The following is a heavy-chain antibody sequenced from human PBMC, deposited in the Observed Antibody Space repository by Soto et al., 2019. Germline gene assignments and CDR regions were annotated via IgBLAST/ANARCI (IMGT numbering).Heavy chain of an antibody. CDR3: ARDALAATNRGYYGMDV. CDR1: GYSFTGYY. V-gene: IGHV1-2*02. Sequence: ASVKVSCEASGYSFTGYYIHWVLQAPGQGLEWMGWINPNSGDTNYAQNFQGRVTMTRDTSISTAYMEVSRLRSDDTAVYYCARDALAATNRGYYGMDVWGQGTTVTVSS. J-gene: IGHJ6*02. CDR2: INPNSGDT. D-gene: IGHD2-15*01.